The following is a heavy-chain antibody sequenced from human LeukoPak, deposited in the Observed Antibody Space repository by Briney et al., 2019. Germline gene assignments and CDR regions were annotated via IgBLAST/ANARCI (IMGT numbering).Heavy chain of an antibody. Sequence: GGSLRLSCAASGFTFSSYSVNWVRQAPGKGLEWVSSISSSSSYIYYADSVKGRFTISRDNAKNSLYLQMNSLRAEDTAVYYCARDLDSSGYYGAFDIWGQGTMVTVSS. CDR2: ISSSSSYI. D-gene: IGHD3-22*01. CDR3: ARDLDSSGYYGAFDI. CDR1: GFTFSSYS. V-gene: IGHV3-21*01. J-gene: IGHJ3*02.